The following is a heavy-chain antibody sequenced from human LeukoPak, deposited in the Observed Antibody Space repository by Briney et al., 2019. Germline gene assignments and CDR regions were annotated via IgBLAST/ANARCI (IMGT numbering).Heavy chain of an antibody. J-gene: IGHJ6*03. V-gene: IGHV4-59*01. CDR2: ILYTGSA. Sequence: SETLSLTCNVSGDSIPSYYWSWIRRPPGKRLEWIGFILYTGSANYNPSLESRISISVDASKSQFSLTVKSVTAADTAVYYCARVRRVSSSYSTNYYYMDVWGKGTTVTVSS. CDR3: ARVRRVSSSYSTNYYYMDV. CDR1: GDSIPSYY. D-gene: IGHD6-6*01.